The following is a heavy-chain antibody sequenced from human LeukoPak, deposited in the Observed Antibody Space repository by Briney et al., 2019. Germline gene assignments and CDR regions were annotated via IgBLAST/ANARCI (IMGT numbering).Heavy chain of an antibody. CDR2: IGSGGGT. V-gene: IGHV3-23*01. Sequence: GGSLRLSCAASGFTFSGYALTWVRQGPGKGLEWVSTIGSGGGTSYADSVRGRFTIFRDSSKTTLYLQMNSLRAEDTALYYCAKVGDSSGYYLDYWGQGTLVTVSS. J-gene: IGHJ4*02. D-gene: IGHD3-22*01. CDR1: GFTFSGYA. CDR3: AKVGDSSGYYLDY.